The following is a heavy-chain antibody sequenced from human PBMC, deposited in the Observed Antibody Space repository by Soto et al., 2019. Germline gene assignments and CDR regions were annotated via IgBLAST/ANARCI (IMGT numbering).Heavy chain of an antibody. Sequence: AASVKVSCKASGGTFSSYAISWVRQAPGQGLEWMGGIIPIFGTANYAQKFQGRVTITADESTSTAYMELSSLRSEDTAVYYCARSLRCTLYYWGQGTLVTVSS. V-gene: IGHV1-69*13. J-gene: IGHJ4*02. CDR2: IIPIFGTA. CDR3: ARSLRCTLYY. CDR1: GGTFSSYA. D-gene: IGHD4-17*01.